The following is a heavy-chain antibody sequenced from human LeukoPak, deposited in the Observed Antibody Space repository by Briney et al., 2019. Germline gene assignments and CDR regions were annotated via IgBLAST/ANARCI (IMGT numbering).Heavy chain of an antibody. CDR1: GGSISSSSYY. D-gene: IGHD7-27*01. Sequence: SEILSLTCTVSGGSISSSSYYWGWIRQPPGKGLEWIGSIYYSGSTYYNPSLKSRVTTSADTSQNQFSLKLSSVTAADTAVYYCASRKLGNDYWGQGTLVTVSS. V-gene: IGHV4-39*07. J-gene: IGHJ4*02. CDR3: ASRKLGNDY. CDR2: IYYSGST.